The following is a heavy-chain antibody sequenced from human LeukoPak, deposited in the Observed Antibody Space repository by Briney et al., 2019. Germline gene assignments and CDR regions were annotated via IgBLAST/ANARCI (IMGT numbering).Heavy chain of an antibody. V-gene: IGHV4-61*01. CDR3: ARAWGLRPLDY. D-gene: IGHD1-26*01. CDR2: ICYSGST. CDR1: GGSVSSGSYY. Sequence: PSETLSLTCTVSGGSVSSGSYYWSWIRQPPGKGLEWIGYICYSGSTNYNPSLKSRVTISVDTSKNQFSLKLSSVTAADTAVYYCARAWGLRPLDYWGQGTLVTVSS. J-gene: IGHJ4*02.